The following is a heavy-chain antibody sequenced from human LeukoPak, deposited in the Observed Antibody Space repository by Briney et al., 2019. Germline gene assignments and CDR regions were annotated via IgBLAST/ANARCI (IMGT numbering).Heavy chain of an antibody. Sequence: PGGSLRLPCAASGFTFSSYEMNWVRQAPGKGLEWVSYISSSGSTRYYADSVKGRFTISRDNAKNSLYLQINSLRAEDTAAYYCARASITMARGELVFYFDYWGQGTLVTVSS. V-gene: IGHV3-48*03. CDR2: ISSSGSTR. CDR3: ARASITMARGELVFYFDY. CDR1: GFTFSSYE. D-gene: IGHD3-10*01. J-gene: IGHJ4*02.